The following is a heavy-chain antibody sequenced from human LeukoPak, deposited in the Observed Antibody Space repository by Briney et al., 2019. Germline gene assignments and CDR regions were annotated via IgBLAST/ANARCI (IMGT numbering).Heavy chain of an antibody. V-gene: IGHV3-66*01. Sequence: GGSLRLSCAASGFTVSSNYMSWVRQAPGKGLEWVSLIYSGGSTYYADSVKGRFTISRDNSKNTLYLQMNSLRAEDTAVYYCARDNYYYYMDVWGKGTTVTISS. CDR2: IYSGGST. J-gene: IGHJ6*03. CDR1: GFTVSSNY. CDR3: ARDNYYYYMDV.